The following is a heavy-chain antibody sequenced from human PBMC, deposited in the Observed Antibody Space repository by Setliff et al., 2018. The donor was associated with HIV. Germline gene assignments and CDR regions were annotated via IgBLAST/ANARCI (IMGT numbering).Heavy chain of an antibody. Sequence: SETLSLTCTVSGGSVRLYYWNWMRQPVGKVLEWIGRLFTSGKTIFSPSLKSRVSMSVDTSKNAVSLKLDSVTAGDSAVYFCARDLFNEWQGHYYYYMDVWGKGTTGTVS. CDR2: LFTSGKT. V-gene: IGHV4-4*07. CDR3: ARDLFNEWQGHYYYYMDV. CDR1: GGSVRLYY. J-gene: IGHJ6*03. D-gene: IGHD3-3*01.